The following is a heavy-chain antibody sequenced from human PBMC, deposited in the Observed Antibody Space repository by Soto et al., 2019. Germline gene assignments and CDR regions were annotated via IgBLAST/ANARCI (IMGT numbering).Heavy chain of an antibody. CDR1: VGSSSTPGYS. Sequence: SLTFTGSVGSSSTPGYSCSWILQPPGKAPEWIGYVYHNGNAYPKPSLKSRVTISLDGAKNQFSLKMTSVTAADTGLYYCAARPYYYYGLDVWGQGTTVTVSS. CDR3: AARPYYYYGLDV. CDR2: VYHNGNA. D-gene: IGHD3-10*01. J-gene: IGHJ6*02. V-gene: IGHV4-30-2*01.